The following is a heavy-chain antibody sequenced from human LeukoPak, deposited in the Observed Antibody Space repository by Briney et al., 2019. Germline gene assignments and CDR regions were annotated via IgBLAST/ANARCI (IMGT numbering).Heavy chain of an antibody. CDR3: ARRVVPAAMGYWFDP. D-gene: IGHD2-2*01. J-gene: IGHJ5*02. V-gene: IGHV4-59*01. CDR1: GGSISSYY. CDR2: IYYSGST. Sequence: SETLSLTCTVSGGSISSYYRSWIRQPPGKGLEWIGYIYYSGSTNYNPSLKSRVTISVDTSKNQFSLKLSSVTAADTAVYYCARRVVPAAMGYWFDPWGQGTLVTVSS.